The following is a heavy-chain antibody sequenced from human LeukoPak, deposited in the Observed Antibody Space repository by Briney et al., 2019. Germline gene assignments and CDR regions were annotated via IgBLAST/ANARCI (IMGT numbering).Heavy chain of an antibody. J-gene: IGHJ4*02. D-gene: IGHD5-18*01. V-gene: IGHV3-33*06. Sequence: GGSLRLSCAASGFIFSTYGMHWVRQAPGKGLEWVAVIWYDGCNKYYADSVKGRFTISRDNSKNTLYLQMNSLRAEDTAVYYCAKDRDTAMEIDYWGQGTLVTVSS. CDR2: IWYDGCNK. CDR1: GFIFSTYG. CDR3: AKDRDTAMEIDY.